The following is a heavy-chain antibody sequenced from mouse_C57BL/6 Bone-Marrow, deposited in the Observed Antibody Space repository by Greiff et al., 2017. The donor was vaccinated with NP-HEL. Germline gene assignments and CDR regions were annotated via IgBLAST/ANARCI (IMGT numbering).Heavy chain of an antibody. V-gene: IGHV1-26*01. CDR3: ARVYDYDGYYAMDY. J-gene: IGHJ4*01. CDR1: GYTFTDYY. CDR2: INPNNGGT. Sequence: VVEPGASVKISCKASGYTFTDYYMNWVKQSHGKSLEWIGDINPNNGGTSYNQKFKGKATLTVDKSSSTAYMELRSLTSEDSAVYYCARVYDYDGYYAMDYWGQGTSVTVSS. D-gene: IGHD2-4*01.